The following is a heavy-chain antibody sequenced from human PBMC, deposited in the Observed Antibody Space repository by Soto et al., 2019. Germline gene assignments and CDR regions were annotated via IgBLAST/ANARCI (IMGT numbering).Heavy chain of an antibody. D-gene: IGHD3-22*01. CDR1: GFTFSDYY. CDR2: ISSSSSYT. Sequence: PGGSLRLSCAASGFTFSDYYMSWIRQAPGKGLAWVSYISSSSSYTNYADSVKGRFTISRDNAKNSLYLQMNSLRAEDTAVYYCAVLPMYYYDSSGYNDAFDIWGQGTMVTVSS. V-gene: IGHV3-11*06. CDR3: AVLPMYYYDSSGYNDAFDI. J-gene: IGHJ3*02.